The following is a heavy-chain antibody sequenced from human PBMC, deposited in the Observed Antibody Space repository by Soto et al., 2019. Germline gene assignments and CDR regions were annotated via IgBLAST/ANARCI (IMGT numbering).Heavy chain of an antibody. V-gene: IGHV4-59*01. CDR1: GGSISSYY. CDR3: ARAEAFGIAAAGTIWFDL. D-gene: IGHD6-13*01. CDR2: IYYSGST. J-gene: IGHJ5*02. Sequence: PSETLSLTCTVSGGSISSYYWSWIRQPPGKGLEWIGYIYYSGSTNYNPSLKSRVTISEDTSKNQFSLKLSSVTAADTAVYYCARAEAFGIAAAGTIWFDLWGQGTLVTVSS.